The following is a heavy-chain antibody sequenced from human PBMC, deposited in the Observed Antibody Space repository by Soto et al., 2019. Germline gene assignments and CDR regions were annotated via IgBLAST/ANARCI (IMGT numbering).Heavy chain of an antibody. D-gene: IGHD5-18*01. CDR3: ARFGRGFSSAFDFDY. V-gene: IGHV1-18*01. J-gene: IGHJ4*02. CDR1: GYTFSNFG. Sequence: VQLVQSGAEVKKPGASVKVSCKASGYTFSNFGISWVRLAPGQGLEWMGWITAYNGNTHYAQNFQVRVTMTTDTSTSTAYMDLRSLRSDDTAIYYCARFGRGFSSAFDFDYWGQGTLVTVSS. CDR2: ITAYNGNT.